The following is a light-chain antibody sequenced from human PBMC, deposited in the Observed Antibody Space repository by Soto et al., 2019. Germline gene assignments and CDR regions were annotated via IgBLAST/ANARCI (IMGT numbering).Light chain of an antibody. CDR1: QSISSN. CDR2: AAS. J-gene: IGKJ4*01. V-gene: IGKV1-39*01. Sequence: DIQMTQPPSSLCASVGDRVTITCRASQSISSNLNWYQQKPGQAPKLMIYAASSLQSGVPSSFSGSVSGTDCTLTISSLQPEDFATYYGQQSYSTPLTFGGGTQGEIK. CDR3: QQSYSTPLT.